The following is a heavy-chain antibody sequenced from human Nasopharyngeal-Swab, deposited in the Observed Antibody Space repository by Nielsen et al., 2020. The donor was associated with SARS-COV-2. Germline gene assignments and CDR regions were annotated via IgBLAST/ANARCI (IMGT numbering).Heavy chain of an antibody. J-gene: IGHJ6*02. CDR1: RFTFSSYE. CDR2: ISSSGSTT. CDR3: ARVVGSYYGMDV. Sequence: GESLKISCAASRFTFSSYEMNWVRQAPGKGLEWLSYISSSGSTTYYADSVKGRFTISRDNSKNTLYLQMNSLRAEDTAVYYCARVVGSYYGMDVWGQGTTVTVSS. D-gene: IGHD3-10*01. V-gene: IGHV3-48*03.